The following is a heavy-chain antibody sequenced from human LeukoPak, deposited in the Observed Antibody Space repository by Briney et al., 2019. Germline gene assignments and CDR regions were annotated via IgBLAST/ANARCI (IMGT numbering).Heavy chain of an antibody. CDR2: IFYTGDS. D-gene: IGHD2-21*01. J-gene: IGHJ4*02. CDR1: GVSSSSSY. CDR3: ARHRFASPLDS. Sequence: SETLSLTCTVSGVSSSSSYWSWIRQPPGKGLEWIGYIFYTGDSNHNPSFKSRVSISLDSSKDQISLKLYSVTAADTAVYYCARHRFASPLDSWGQGTLVTVSS. V-gene: IGHV4-59*08.